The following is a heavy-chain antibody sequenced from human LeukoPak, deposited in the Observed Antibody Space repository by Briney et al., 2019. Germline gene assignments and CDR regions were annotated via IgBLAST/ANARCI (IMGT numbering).Heavy chain of an antibody. CDR1: GYTFTSYA. CDR3: ARGGVKMVRGVTPHGVDY. CDR2: INAGNGNT. J-gene: IGHJ4*02. Sequence: WASVKVSCKASGYTFTSYAMHWVRQAPGQRLEWMGWINAGNGNTKYSQKFQGRVTITRDTSASTAYMELSSLRSEDTAVYYCARGGVKMVRGVTPHGVDYWGQGTLVTVSS. D-gene: IGHD3-10*01. V-gene: IGHV1-3*01.